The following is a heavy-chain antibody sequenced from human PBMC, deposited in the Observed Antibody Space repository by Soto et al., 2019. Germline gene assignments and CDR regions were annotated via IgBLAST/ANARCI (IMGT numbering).Heavy chain of an antibody. Sequence: VGSLRLSCASSVFTFAGYAMTCVRHSPGKWLEWVSSISGSGTNTYYADSVRGRFTVSRDNSENTLSLQMNSLRVEDTAIYYCAKRGPLGFCASSSCYAFDYWGPGALFTVSS. CDR3: AKRGPLGFCASSSCYAFDY. CDR1: VFTFAGYA. D-gene: IGHD2-2*01. CDR2: ISGSGTNT. J-gene: IGHJ4*02. V-gene: IGHV3-23*01.